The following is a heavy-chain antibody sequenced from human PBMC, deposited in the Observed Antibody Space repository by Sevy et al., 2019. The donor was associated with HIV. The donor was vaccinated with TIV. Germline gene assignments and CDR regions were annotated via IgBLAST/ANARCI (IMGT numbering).Heavy chain of an antibody. V-gene: IGHV3-23*01. CDR1: RFTFSNYA. D-gene: IGHD1-26*01. CDR2: ISGSGGST. Sequence: GGSLRLSCAASRFTFSNYAMSWVRQAPGKGLEWVSAISGSGGSTYYADSVKGRFTISRDNSKNTLFLQMNSLRAEDTAVYFCAKWSELPSSPFDYWGHGTLVTVSS. CDR3: AKWSELPSSPFDY. J-gene: IGHJ4*01.